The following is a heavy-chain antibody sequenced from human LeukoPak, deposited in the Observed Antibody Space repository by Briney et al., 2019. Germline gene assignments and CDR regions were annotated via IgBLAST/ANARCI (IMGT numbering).Heavy chain of an antibody. Sequence: SETLSLTCTVSGGSINNYYWSWIRQPPGKGLEWMAYIYYSGSTNYNPSLRSRVIISLDTSKNQFSLKLTSVTAADTAVYYCARAPHGDYPGFAYWGQGSLVTVSS. D-gene: IGHD4-17*01. CDR1: GGSINNYY. V-gene: IGHV4-59*01. CDR2: IYYSGST. CDR3: ARAPHGDYPGFAY. J-gene: IGHJ4*02.